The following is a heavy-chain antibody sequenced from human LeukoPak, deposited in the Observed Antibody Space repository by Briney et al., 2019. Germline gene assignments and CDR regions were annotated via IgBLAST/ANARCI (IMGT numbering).Heavy chain of an antibody. CDR1: GGSISSSSYY. CDR3: ARRIYSGDDTPLDQ. J-gene: IGHJ4*02. CDR2: IYYRGST. V-gene: IGHV4-39*02. D-gene: IGHD5-12*01. Sequence: PSETLSFNCSVSGGSISSSSYYRGWRRQPPGKGLGWIGSIYYRGSTYYNPSRKSRLTISVDTSKNHLSLKLSSVTAADTAVYYCARRIYSGDDTPLDQWAQGTRVTVSS.